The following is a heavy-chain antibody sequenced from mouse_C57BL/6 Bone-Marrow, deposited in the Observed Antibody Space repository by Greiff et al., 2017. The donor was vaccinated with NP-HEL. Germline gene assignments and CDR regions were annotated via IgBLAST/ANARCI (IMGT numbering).Heavy chain of an antibody. D-gene: IGHD1-1*01. CDR1: GYTFTDYY. J-gene: IGHJ2*01. CDR2: INPYNGGT. Sequence: VQLQQSGPVLVKPGASVKMSCKASGYTFTDYYMNWVKQSHGKSLEWIGVINPYNGGTSYNQKFKGKATLTVDKSSSTAYMELNSMTSEDSAVYYCARDYGSINYFDYWGQGTTLTVSS. CDR3: ARDYGSINYFDY. V-gene: IGHV1-19*01.